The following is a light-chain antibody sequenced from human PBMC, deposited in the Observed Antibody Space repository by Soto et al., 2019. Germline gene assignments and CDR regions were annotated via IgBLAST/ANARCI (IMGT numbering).Light chain of an antibody. J-gene: IGKJ2*01. CDR1: QTISSY. CDR3: QQTFKPPHT. V-gene: IGKV1-39*01. Sequence: DIQMTQSPASLSASVGDRVTITCRASQTISSYLNWYQQKAGAAPKLLIYSASTLQSGVPSRFSGSGFVTDYTLTISSLQPADFAIYYCQQTFKPPHTLGQGTKLDIK. CDR2: SAS.